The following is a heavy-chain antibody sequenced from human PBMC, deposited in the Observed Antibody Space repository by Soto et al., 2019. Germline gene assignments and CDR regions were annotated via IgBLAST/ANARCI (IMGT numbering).Heavy chain of an antibody. Sequence: PSETLSLTCAVSGDSVNSSDFYWTWIRQPPGKPLEWIGYVYSTGTTNYSPSLKSRVDMSVDTSENQFSLKVRSVTAADAAVYFCARVSKLVAPNFGNSAYFYVINVWCPGTSVTVS. CDR3: ARVSKLVAPNFGNSAYFYVINV. J-gene: IGHJ6*02. V-gene: IGHV4-61*08. D-gene: IGHD6-6*01. CDR1: GDSVNSSDFY. CDR2: VYSTGTT.